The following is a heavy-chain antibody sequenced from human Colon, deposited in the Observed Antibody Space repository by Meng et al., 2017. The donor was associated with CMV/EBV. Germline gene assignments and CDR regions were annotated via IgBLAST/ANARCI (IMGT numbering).Heavy chain of an antibody. CDR2: MNPNSANT. J-gene: IGHJ4*02. CDR1: GYPFPIYD. Sequence: GYPFPIYDINWVRQATGQGLEWMGWMNPNSANTGYAQKFQGRVTMTRNTSITTAYMELSSLRYEDTAVYYCAIRASTSGSGSAYFDYWGQGTLVTVSS. CDR3: AIRASTSGSGSAYFDY. V-gene: IGHV1-8*01. D-gene: IGHD3-10*01.